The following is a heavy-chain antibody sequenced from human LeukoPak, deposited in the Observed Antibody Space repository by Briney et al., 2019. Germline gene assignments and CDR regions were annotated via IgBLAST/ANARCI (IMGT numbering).Heavy chain of an antibody. D-gene: IGHD3-3*01. CDR2: IYTSGST. J-gene: IGHJ5*02. V-gene: IGHV4-4*07. CDR3: ARAGPDFWSGYPLTS. Sequence: SETLSLTCTVSGGSISSYYWSWIRQPAGKGLEWIGRIYTSGSTNYNPSLKCRVTMSVDTSKNQFSLKLSSVTAADTAVYYCARAGPDFWSGYPLTSWGQGTLVTVSS. CDR1: GGSISSYY.